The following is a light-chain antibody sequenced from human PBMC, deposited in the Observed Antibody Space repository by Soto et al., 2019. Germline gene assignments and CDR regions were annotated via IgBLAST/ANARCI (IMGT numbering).Light chain of an antibody. J-gene: IGKJ2*01. CDR1: QSISTY. CDR3: QQSYSTPYT. V-gene: IGKV1-39*01. CDR2: AAS. Sequence: DIQMTQSPSSLSTSVGDSVTSTSRASQSISTYLNWYQQKPGKAPKLLIQAASSLRSGVPSRFSGSGSGTDFTLTISSLQPEDFATYYCQQSYSTPYTFGQGTKVDIK.